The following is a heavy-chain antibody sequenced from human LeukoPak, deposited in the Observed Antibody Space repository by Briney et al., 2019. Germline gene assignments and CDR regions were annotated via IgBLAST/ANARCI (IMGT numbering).Heavy chain of an antibody. V-gene: IGHV3-48*02. CDR2: IGTSSRSI. J-gene: IGHJ6*02. D-gene: IGHD2-15*01. CDR1: GFTLSSNS. Sequence: GGSLRLSCAASGFTLSSNSMNWVRQAPGKGLEWVSYIGTSSRSIYYADSVKGRFTISRDNAKNSLYLQMNSLRDEDTAVYYCARDGGPQYCSGGSCYNYYYYYGMDVWGQGTTVTVSS. CDR3: ARDGGPQYCSGGSCYNYYYYYGMDV.